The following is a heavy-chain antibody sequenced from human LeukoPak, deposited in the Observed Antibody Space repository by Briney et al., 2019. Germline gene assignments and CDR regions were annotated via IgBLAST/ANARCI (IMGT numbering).Heavy chain of an antibody. V-gene: IGHV3-30*03. CDR1: GFTFSSYG. CDR2: ISYDGSNK. CDR3: ARGGGLDV. Sequence: GRSLRLSCAASGFTFSSYGMHWVRQAPGRGLEWVAVISYDGSNKYYADSVKGRFTISRDNSKNTLYLQMNSLRAEDTAVYFCARGGGLDVWGQGATVTVSS. J-gene: IGHJ6*02. D-gene: IGHD3-16*01.